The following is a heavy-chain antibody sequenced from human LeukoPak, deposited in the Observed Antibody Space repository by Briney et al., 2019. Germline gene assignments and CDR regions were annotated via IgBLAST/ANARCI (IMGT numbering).Heavy chain of an antibody. V-gene: IGHV1-18*01. J-gene: IGHJ6*02. Sequence: ASVKVSCKASGYTFTSYGISWVRQAPGQGLEWMGWISAYNGNTNYAQKLQGRVTMTTDTSTSTAYMELRSLRSDDTAVYYCARDRPIVVVVYYYYGMDVWGQGTTVTVSS. CDR2: ISAYNGNT. CDR1: GYTFTSYG. CDR3: ARDRPIVVVVYYYYGMDV. D-gene: IGHD2-15*01.